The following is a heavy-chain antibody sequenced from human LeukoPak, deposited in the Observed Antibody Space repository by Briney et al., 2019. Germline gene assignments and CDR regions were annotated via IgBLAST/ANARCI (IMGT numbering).Heavy chain of an antibody. CDR2: INPSGGST. J-gene: IGHJ4*02. V-gene: IGHV1-46*01. D-gene: IGHD4-11*01. CDR3: ARGRGNTVTASGDY. Sequence: GASVKVSCKASGYTFTRYDINWVRQAPGQGLEWMGIINPSGGSTSYAQKFQGRVTMTRDTSTSTVYMELSSLRSEDTAVYYCARGRGNTVTASGDYWGQGTLVTVSS. CDR1: GYTFTRYD.